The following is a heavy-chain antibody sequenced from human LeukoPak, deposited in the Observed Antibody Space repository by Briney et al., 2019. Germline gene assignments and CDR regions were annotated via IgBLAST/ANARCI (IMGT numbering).Heavy chain of an antibody. D-gene: IGHD5-24*01. V-gene: IGHV3-43*02. CDR3: AREVSSSGWLQTH. CDR1: GFTFDDYA. CDR2: ISGDGGST. J-gene: IGHJ1*01. Sequence: GGSLRLSCAASGFTFDDYAMHWVRQAPGKGLEWVSLISGDGGSTYYADSVKGRFTISRDNAKNSLYLQMNSLRAEDTAVYYCAREVSSSGWLQTHWGQGTLVTVSS.